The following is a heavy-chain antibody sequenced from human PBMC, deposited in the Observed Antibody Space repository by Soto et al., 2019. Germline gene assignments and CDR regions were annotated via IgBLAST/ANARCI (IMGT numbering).Heavy chain of an antibody. Sequence: ASVKVSCKASGYTFTSYAMHWVRQAPGQRLEWMGWINAGNGNTKYSQKFQGRVTITRDTSASTAYMELSSLRSEDTAVYYCARNADIVVVPAAIAGEGWFDPWGQGTLVTVSS. CDR1: GYTFTSYA. J-gene: IGHJ5*02. V-gene: IGHV1-3*01. CDR3: ARNADIVVVPAAIAGEGWFDP. CDR2: INAGNGNT. D-gene: IGHD2-2*01.